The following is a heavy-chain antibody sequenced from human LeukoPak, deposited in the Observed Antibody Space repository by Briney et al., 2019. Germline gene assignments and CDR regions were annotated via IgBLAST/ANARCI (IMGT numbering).Heavy chain of an antibody. CDR2: IYYSGST. J-gene: IGHJ3*02. CDR1: GGSISSGVYY. Sequence: SQTLSLTCTVSGGSISSGVYYWSWIRQHPWKGLDRSGYIYYSGSTYYNPSLKSRVTISVDTSKNQFSLKLSSVTAADTAVYYCARETGPSTVTTLEYAFDIWGQGTMVTVSS. CDR3: ARETGPSTVTTLEYAFDI. V-gene: IGHV4-31*03. D-gene: IGHD4-17*01.